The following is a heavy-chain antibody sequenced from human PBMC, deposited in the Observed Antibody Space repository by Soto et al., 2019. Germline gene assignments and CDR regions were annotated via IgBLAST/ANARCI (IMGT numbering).Heavy chain of an antibody. V-gene: IGHV5-51*01. Sequence: GESLKISCKGSGYNFANYWIGWVRQMPGKGLEWMGMIFPGDSDTKSSPSLQGQITMSVDKSDSSAYLQWRSLKASDTAMYYCAAGYTTGLDAFDIWGQGTMVTVSS. CDR2: IFPGDSDT. J-gene: IGHJ3*02. CDR1: GYNFANYW. CDR3: AAGYTTGLDAFDI. D-gene: IGHD6-13*01.